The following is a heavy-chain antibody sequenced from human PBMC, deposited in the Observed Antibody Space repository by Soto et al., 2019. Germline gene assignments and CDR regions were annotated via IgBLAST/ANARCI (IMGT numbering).Heavy chain of an antibody. CDR3: AKGRDILTGYSAFDI. J-gene: IGHJ3*02. Sequence: LRLSCAASGFTFSSYAMSWVRQAPGKGLEWVSAISGSGGSTYYADSVKGRFAISRDNSKNTLYLQMNSLRAEDTAVYYCAKGRDILTGYSAFDIWGQGTMVTVSS. CDR1: GFTFSSYA. V-gene: IGHV3-23*01. D-gene: IGHD3-9*01. CDR2: ISGSGGST.